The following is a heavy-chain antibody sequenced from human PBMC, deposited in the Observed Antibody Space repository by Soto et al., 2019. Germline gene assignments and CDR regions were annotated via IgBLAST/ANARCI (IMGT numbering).Heavy chain of an antibody. CDR2: ISSSGSTI. CDR1: GFTFSDYY. Sequence: QVQLVESGGGLVKPGGSLRLSCAASGFTFSDYYMSWIRQAPGKGLEWVSYISSSGSTIYYADSVKGRFTISRDNAKNSLYLQMNSLRADETAVDYYAGDGRLGYGMDVWGQGTTVTVSS. J-gene: IGHJ6*02. D-gene: IGHD7-27*01. V-gene: IGHV3-11*01. CDR3: AGDGRLGYGMDV.